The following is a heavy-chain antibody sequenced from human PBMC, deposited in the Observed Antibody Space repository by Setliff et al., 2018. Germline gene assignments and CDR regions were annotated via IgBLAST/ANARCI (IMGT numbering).Heavy chain of an antibody. CDR3: ARGGDYCGGECYIPPPDSY. Sequence: GGSLRLSCAASGFTFSNYAMSWVRQAPGKGLEWVSAISGCGAISYADSVKGRFTVSRDNSKNTLYLQMNSLRPEDTAVYYCARGGDYCGGECYIPPPDSYWGQGTLVTVSS. J-gene: IGHJ4*02. V-gene: IGHV3-23*01. CDR1: GFTFSNYA. CDR2: ISGCGAI. D-gene: IGHD2-21*01.